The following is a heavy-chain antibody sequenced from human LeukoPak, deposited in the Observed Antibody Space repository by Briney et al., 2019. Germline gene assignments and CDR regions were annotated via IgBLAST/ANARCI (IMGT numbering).Heavy chain of an antibody. CDR1: GGSISSYY. CDR2: IYYSGST. D-gene: IGHD1-26*01. V-gene: IGHV4-59*01. J-gene: IGHJ3*02. CDR3: ARTYSGSYYDAFDI. Sequence: PSETLSLTCTVSGGSISSYYLSWIRQPPGKGLEWIGYIYYSGSTNYNPSLKSRVTISVDTSKNQFSLKLSSVTAADTAVYYCARTYSGSYYDAFDIWGQGTMVTVSS.